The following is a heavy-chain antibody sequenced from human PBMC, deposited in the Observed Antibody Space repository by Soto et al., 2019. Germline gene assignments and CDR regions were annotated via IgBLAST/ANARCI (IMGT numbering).Heavy chain of an antibody. CDR1: GGSISSGGYY. CDR3: ARDEINYGDYRADAFDI. J-gene: IGHJ3*02. D-gene: IGHD4-17*01. Sequence: QVQLHESGPGLVKPAQTLSLTCTVSGGSISSGGYYWSWIRQHPGKGLEWIGYIYYSGSTYYNPSIKSRVTISVDTSQTQFSLKRSSVTAADTAVYYCARDEINYGDYRADAFDIWGQGKMVTVSS. CDR2: IYYSGST. V-gene: IGHV4-31*03.